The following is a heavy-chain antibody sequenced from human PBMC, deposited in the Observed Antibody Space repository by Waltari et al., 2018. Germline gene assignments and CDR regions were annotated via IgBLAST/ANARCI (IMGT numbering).Heavy chain of an antibody. CDR1: GFTFSRYW. CDR2: INPDGGST. D-gene: IGHD7-27*01. CDR3: ARVWGGFDY. Sequence: EVQLVESGGGLVQPGGSLRLSCAASGFTFSRYWMHWVRQAPGKGLVWVPRINPDGGSTAYADSVKGRFTIPRDNAKNTVYLQMNSLRVEETAVYYCARVWGGFDYWGQGALVTVSS. J-gene: IGHJ4*02. V-gene: IGHV3-74*01.